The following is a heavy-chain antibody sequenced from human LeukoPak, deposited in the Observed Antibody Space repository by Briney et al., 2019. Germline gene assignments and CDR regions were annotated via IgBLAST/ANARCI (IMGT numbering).Heavy chain of an antibody. CDR2: ISWSGGTI. Sequence: GESLRLSCAASGFTFSDYYMNWIRQAPGKGLEWVSHISWSGGTISYADSVKGRFTISRDNARNSLYLQMNSLRAEDTAVYYCARGSYGSVIGDAFVIWGQGTMVTVSS. CDR3: ARGSYGSVIGDAFVI. V-gene: IGHV3-11*01. CDR1: GFTFSDYY. J-gene: IGHJ3*02. D-gene: IGHD3-10*01.